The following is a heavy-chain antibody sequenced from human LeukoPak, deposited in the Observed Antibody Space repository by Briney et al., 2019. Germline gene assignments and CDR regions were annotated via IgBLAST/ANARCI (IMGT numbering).Heavy chain of an antibody. D-gene: IGHD2-8*01. CDR1: GYTFTSYH. V-gene: IGHV1-46*01. CDR3: ARDYVDDIPMIKDY. CDR2: INLSGGST. Sequence: ASVKVSCRASGYTFTSYHMHWVRQAPGQGLEWMGKINLSGGSTTYAQKFQGRVTMTRDTSTSTVYMELSSLRSEDTAVYYCARDYVDDIPMIKDYWGQGTLVTVSS. J-gene: IGHJ4*02.